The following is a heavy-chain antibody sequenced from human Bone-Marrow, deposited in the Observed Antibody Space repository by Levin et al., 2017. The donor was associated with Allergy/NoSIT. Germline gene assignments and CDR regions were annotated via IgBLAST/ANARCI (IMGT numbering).Heavy chain of an antibody. CDR3: AKDQPRDTWNDSGLDV. V-gene: IGHV3-23*01. CDR2: IHGGGEIT. Sequence: QAGGSLRLSCAASGFTFSNYAMNWVRQAPGKGLEWVSGIHGGGEITYYADSVRGRVTISRDNSKNTLFLQINSLRGEDTAVYYCAKDQPRDTWNDSGLDVWGLGTTVTVSS. D-gene: IGHD1-1*01. CDR1: GFTFSNYA. J-gene: IGHJ6*02.